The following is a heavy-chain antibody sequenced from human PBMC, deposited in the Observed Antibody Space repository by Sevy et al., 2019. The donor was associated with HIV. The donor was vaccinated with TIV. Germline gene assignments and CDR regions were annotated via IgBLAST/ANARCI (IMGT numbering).Heavy chain of an antibody. V-gene: IGHV3-74*01. Sequence: GGSLRLSCAASGFTFTNYWMHWVRQAPGKGLVWVSRVDNDGSGTNYADSVKGRFTISRDNAKNTVYLQMNSLRAEDTAVYYCTRDVYGIDYWGQGTLVTVSS. CDR2: VDNDGSGT. D-gene: IGHD2-8*01. J-gene: IGHJ4*02. CDR3: TRDVYGIDY. CDR1: GFTFTNYW.